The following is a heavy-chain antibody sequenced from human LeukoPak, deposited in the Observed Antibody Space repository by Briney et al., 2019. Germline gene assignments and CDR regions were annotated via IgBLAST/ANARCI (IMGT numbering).Heavy chain of an antibody. V-gene: IGHV1-46*01. CDR3: AREVMDNLRFDY. J-gene: IGHJ4*02. Sequence: ASVKVSCKASGYTFTSYYMHWVRQAPGQGLEWMGIINPSGGDTSYAQKLQGRLTTTRDTSTNTVYMELTSLRSEDTAVYYCAREVMDNLRFDYWGQGTLVTVSS. D-gene: IGHD1-14*01. CDR2: INPSGGDT. CDR1: GYTFTSYY.